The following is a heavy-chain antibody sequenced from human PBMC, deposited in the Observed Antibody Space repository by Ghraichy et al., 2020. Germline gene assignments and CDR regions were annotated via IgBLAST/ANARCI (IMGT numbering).Heavy chain of an antibody. D-gene: IGHD4-17*01. CDR3: AKNDGDFESYYYTMDV. J-gene: IGHJ6*04. V-gene: IGHV3-23*01. CDR1: GFTFSNYA. Sequence: ETLSLTCAASGFTFSNYAMTWVRQAPGKGLEWVSGISGGGGSTDYADSVKGRFTVSRDNSKNTLNLQMNSLRAEDTAVYFCAKNDGDFESYYYTMDVWGKGTTVTVSS. CDR2: ISGGGGST.